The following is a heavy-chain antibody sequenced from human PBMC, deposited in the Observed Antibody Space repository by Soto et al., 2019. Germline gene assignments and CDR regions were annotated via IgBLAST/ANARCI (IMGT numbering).Heavy chain of an antibody. CDR1: GYSFTSYW. Sequence: GESLKMSCKGSGYSFTSYWIGWVRQMPGKGLEWMGIIYPGDSDTRYSPSFQGQVTISADKSISTAYLQWSSLKASDTAMYYCAGLVEVDDILTGSFDYWGQGTLVTVSS. D-gene: IGHD3-9*01. J-gene: IGHJ4*02. CDR3: AGLVEVDDILTGSFDY. CDR2: IYPGDSDT. V-gene: IGHV5-51*01.